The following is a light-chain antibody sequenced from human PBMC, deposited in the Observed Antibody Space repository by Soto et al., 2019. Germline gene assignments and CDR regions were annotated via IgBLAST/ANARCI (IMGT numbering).Light chain of an antibody. CDR2: AAS. Sequence: DIQMTQSPSSLSASVGDRVTITCRASQVISNYLAWYQQKPGKVPKLLIYAASTLQSGVPSRFSGSGSGTEFTLTISSLQPEDFATYYCQQLNSYPWTFGQGTKVDIK. V-gene: IGKV1-27*01. CDR3: QQLNSYPWT. J-gene: IGKJ1*01. CDR1: QVISNY.